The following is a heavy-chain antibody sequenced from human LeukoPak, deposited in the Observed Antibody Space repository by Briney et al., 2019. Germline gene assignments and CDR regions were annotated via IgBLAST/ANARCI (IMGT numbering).Heavy chain of an antibody. J-gene: IGHJ4*02. V-gene: IGHV3-23*01. Sequence: GGTLRLSCAASGFTFSSYGMSWVRQAPGKGLEWVSGIRAGGDNTYYADSVKGRFTISRDTSKNTLYLQMNSLRAADTAVYYCVKSGYNRFDYWGQGALVTVSS. CDR3: VKSGYNRFDY. CDR1: GFTFSSYG. CDR2: IRAGGDNT. D-gene: IGHD5-24*01.